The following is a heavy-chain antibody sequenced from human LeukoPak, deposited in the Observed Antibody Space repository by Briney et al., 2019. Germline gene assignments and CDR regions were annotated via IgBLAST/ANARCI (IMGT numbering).Heavy chain of an antibody. CDR3: ARRKGCSSTSCPPDY. Sequence: GESLKISCKGSGSRFTTFWIGWVRQMPGKGLEWMGIIYPGDSDTRYSPSFQGQVTISADKSITTAYLQWSSLKASDTAMYFCARRKGCSSTSCPPDYWGQGTMVTVSS. D-gene: IGHD2-2*01. J-gene: IGHJ4*02. V-gene: IGHV5-51*01. CDR2: IYPGDSDT. CDR1: GSRFTTFW.